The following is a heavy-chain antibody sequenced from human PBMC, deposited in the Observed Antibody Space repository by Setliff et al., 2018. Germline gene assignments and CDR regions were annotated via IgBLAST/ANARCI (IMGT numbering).Heavy chain of an antibody. Sequence: GASVKVSCKASGGSFDSDVITWVRQAPGQGLEWMGRLIPILGKTNYVESFQGRVLITADRSTNTVQMQVSSLRSEDTAVYYCAKDLWPTCGGDCYRPFDYWGQGTLVTVSS. D-gene: IGHD2-21*02. J-gene: IGHJ4*02. V-gene: IGHV1-69*13. CDR2: LIPILGKT. CDR1: GGSFDSDV. CDR3: AKDLWPTCGGDCYRPFDY.